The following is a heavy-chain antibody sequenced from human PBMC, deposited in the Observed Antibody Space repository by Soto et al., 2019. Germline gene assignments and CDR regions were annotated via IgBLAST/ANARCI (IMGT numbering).Heavy chain of an antibody. J-gene: IGHJ5*02. V-gene: IGHV4-38-2*01. CDR2: IYHSGST. Sequence: SETLSLTCAVSGYSISSGYYWGWIRQPPGKGLEWIGSIYHSGSTYYNPSLKSRVTISVDTSENQFSLKLSSVTAADTAVYYCARAYYDFWSGYFNWFDPWGQGTLVTVS. CDR1: GYSISSGYY. D-gene: IGHD3-3*01. CDR3: ARAYYDFWSGYFNWFDP.